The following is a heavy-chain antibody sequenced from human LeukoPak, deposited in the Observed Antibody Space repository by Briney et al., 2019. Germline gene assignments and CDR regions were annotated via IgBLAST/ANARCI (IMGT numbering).Heavy chain of an antibody. J-gene: IGHJ4*02. CDR1: GFTSSSYS. V-gene: IGHV3-23*01. CDR2: ISISGGST. CDR3: AKSIVGVSTFDY. D-gene: IGHD1-26*01. Sequence: GGSLRLSCAATGFTSSSYSMTWVRQAPGKGLEWVSSISISGGSTYYADSVKGRFTISRDNSKNTLYLQMNSLRAEDTAVYYCAKSIVGVSTFDYWGQGTLVTVSS.